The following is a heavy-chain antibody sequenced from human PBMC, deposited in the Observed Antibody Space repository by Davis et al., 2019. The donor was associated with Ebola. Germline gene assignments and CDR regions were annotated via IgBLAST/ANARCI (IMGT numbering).Heavy chain of an antibody. CDR2: IYWDDDK. Sequence: SGPTLVKPTQTLTLTCTFSGFSLSPSGVGVGWIRQPPGKALEWLALIYWDDDKRYSPSLKSRLTITKDTSKNQVVLTMTNMDPVDTATYYCAHSPYCTGGVCPSADYWGQGTLVTVSS. CDR3: AHSPYCTGGVCPSADY. D-gene: IGHD2-8*02. CDR1: GFSLSPSGVG. V-gene: IGHV2-5*02. J-gene: IGHJ4*02.